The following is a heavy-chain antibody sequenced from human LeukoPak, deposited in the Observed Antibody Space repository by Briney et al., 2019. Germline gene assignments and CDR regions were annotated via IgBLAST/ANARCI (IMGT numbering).Heavy chain of an antibody. CDR1: GDSITSTPYD. CDR2: IYYSAST. D-gene: IGHD4-23*01. J-gene: IGHJ1*01. V-gene: IGHV4-39*01. Sequence: TSETLSLTCTVSGDSITSTPYDWGGIRQAPGKGLEWIGIIYYSASTYYNPSLKSRLTMSVDTSKNQFSLKLNSVTAADTAVYFSATHLNSGGNSPLVYWGQGTLVTVSS. CDR3: ATHLNSGGNSPLVY.